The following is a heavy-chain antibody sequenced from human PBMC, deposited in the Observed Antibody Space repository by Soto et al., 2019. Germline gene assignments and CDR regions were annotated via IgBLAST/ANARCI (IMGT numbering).Heavy chain of an antibody. J-gene: IGHJ4*02. Sequence: SETLSLTCTVSGGSISSYYWSWIRQPPGKGLEWIGYIYYSGSTNYNPSLKSRVTISVDTSKNQFSLKLSSVTAADTAVYYCARQLSGGSYKFDYWGQGTLVTVSS. CDR3: ARQLSGGSYKFDY. CDR2: IYYSGST. D-gene: IGHD2-15*01. V-gene: IGHV4-59*08. CDR1: GGSISSYY.